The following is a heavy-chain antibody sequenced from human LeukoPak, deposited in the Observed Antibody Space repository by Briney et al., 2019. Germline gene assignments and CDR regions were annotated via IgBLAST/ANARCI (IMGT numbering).Heavy chain of an antibody. J-gene: IGHJ4*02. CDR2: IYTSGST. CDR3: AMGLAWKLDY. V-gene: IGHV4-4*07. D-gene: IGHD4-23*01. Sequence: SETLPLTCTVSGGSISSYYWSWLRQPAGKGLEWIGRIYTSGSTNYNPSLKSRVTISVDKSKNQFSLRLSSVIAADTAVYYCAMGLAWKLDYWGQGTLVTVSS. CDR1: GGSISSYY.